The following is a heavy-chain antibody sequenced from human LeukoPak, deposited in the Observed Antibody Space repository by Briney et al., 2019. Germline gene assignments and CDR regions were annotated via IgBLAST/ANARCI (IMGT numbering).Heavy chain of an antibody. V-gene: IGHV3-49*04. CDR2: IRSKAYGGTT. CDR3: TRVYGPSV. D-gene: IGHD3-10*01. J-gene: IGHJ4*02. Sequence: GGSLRLSCAASGFTFSNAWMSWVRQAPGKGLEWVGFIRSKAYGGTTEYAASVKGRFTISRDDSKSIAYLQMNSLKTEDTAVYYCTRVYGPSVWGQGTLVTVSS. CDR1: GFTFSNAW.